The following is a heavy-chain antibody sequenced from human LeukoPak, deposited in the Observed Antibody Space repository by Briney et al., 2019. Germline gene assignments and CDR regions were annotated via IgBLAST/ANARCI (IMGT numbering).Heavy chain of an antibody. CDR2: INQDGSEK. CDR1: GLTFSSYW. CDR3: VSRRCSIIRCYVASAYSFDS. J-gene: IGHJ4*02. D-gene: IGHD2-2*01. V-gene: IGHV3-7*03. Sequence: PGGSLRLSCAASGLTFSSYWLTWVRQAPGKGLEWVANINQDGSEKNYVDSVKGRFTISRDNAKNSLYLQMNSLRDEDTALYSCVSRRCSIIRCYVASAYSFDSWGQGTLVTVSA.